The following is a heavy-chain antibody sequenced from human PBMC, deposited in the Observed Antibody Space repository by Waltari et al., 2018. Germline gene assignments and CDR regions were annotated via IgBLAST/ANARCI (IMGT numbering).Heavy chain of an antibody. CDR2: ISSSSSTI. Sequence: EVQLVESGGGWVQPGGSLRLSCAASGFTFSSYSMNWVRQAPGKGLELVSYISSSSSTIYYADSVKGRFTISRDNAKNSLSLQMNSLRAEETAVYYCARDGEQQLSSWGQGTLVTVSS. CDR3: ARDGEQQLSS. D-gene: IGHD6-13*01. CDR1: GFTFSSYS. J-gene: IGHJ5*02. V-gene: IGHV3-48*04.